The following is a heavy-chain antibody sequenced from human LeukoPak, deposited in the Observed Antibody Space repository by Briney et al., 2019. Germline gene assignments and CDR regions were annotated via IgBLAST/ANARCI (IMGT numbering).Heavy chain of an antibody. V-gene: IGHV1-8*03. CDR3: ARAPYSSSWYESRGAFDY. CDR2: MNPNSGNT. D-gene: IGHD6-13*01. J-gene: IGHJ4*02. CDR1: GYTFTSYD. Sequence: VTVSRKGSGYTFTSYDFHWVRPAPGHPLEWLGWMNPNSGNTGYEQKFQGSVTITRTRSIGTAYMELNSLRPEDTAVYDYARAPYSSSWYESRGAFDYWGQGTLVTVSS.